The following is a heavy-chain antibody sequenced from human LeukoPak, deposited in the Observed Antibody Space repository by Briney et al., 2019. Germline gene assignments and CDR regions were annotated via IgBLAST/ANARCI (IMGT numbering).Heavy chain of an antibody. J-gene: IGHJ4*02. CDR1: GYTFTTYA. CDR2: INTGNGNT. Sequence: ASVKVSCKASGYTFTTYAIHWMRQAPGQRLEWMGWINTGNGNTKYLQKFQGRVTITRDTSASTVYMELSSLRSEDTAVYFCARDLQYGYDYWGRGTLVTVYS. CDR3: ARDLQYGYDY. D-gene: IGHD5-18*01. V-gene: IGHV1-3*04.